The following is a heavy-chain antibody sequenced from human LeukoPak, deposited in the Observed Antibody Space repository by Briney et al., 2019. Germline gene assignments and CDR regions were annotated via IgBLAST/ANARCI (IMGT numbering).Heavy chain of an antibody. CDR1: GGSFSGYY. CDR3: ARGVPANSYDY. D-gene: IGHD2-2*01. CDR2: IYYSGST. V-gene: IGHV4-34*01. Sequence: SETLSLTCAVYGGSFSGYYWSWIRKPPGKGLEWIGSIYYSGSTYYNPSLKSRVTISVDTSKNQFSLKLSAVTAADTGVYHCARGVPANSYDYWGQGTLVTVSS. J-gene: IGHJ4*02.